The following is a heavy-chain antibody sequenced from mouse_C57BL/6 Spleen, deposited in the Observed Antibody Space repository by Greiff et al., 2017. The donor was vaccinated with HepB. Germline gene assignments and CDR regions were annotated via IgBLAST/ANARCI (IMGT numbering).Heavy chain of an antibody. CDR1: GYTFTSYW. J-gene: IGHJ2*01. V-gene: IGHV1-64*01. D-gene: IGHD1-1*01. Sequence: VQLQQPGAELVKPGASVKLSCKASGYTFTSYWMHWVKQRPGQGLEWIGMIHPNSGSTNYNEKFKSKATLTVDKSSSTAYMQLSSLTSEDSAVYYCAQAITTVVVPYFDYWGQGTTLTVSS. CDR3: AQAITTVVVPYFDY. CDR2: IHPNSGST.